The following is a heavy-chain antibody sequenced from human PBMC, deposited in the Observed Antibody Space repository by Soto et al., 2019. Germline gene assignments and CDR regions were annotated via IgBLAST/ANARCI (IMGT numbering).Heavy chain of an antibody. CDR1: GYTFTSYG. Sequence: QVQLVQSGAEVKKPGASVKVSCKASGYTFTSYGISWVRQAPGQGLEWMGWISAYNGNTNYAQKLQGRVTMTTDTSTSTAYMELRSLRSDDTAVYYCARLYSGSHNPNTGRDAFDIWGQGTMVTVSS. CDR2: ISAYNGNT. V-gene: IGHV1-18*04. CDR3: ARLYSGSHNPNTGRDAFDI. J-gene: IGHJ3*02. D-gene: IGHD1-26*01.